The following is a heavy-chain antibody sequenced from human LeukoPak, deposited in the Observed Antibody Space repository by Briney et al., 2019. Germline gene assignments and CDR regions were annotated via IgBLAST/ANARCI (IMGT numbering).Heavy chain of an antibody. CDR3: ASAHDFFPSGYYYYYTDV. V-gene: IGHV1-18*01. J-gene: IGHJ6*03. Sequence: ASVKVSCKASGYTFTSYGIGWVRQAPGQGLEWMGWISAYNGNTNYAQKLQGRVTMTTDTSTSTAYMELRSLRSDDTAVYYCASAHDFFPSGYYYYYTDVWGKGTTVTVSS. CDR2: ISAYNGNT. D-gene: IGHD3-3*01. CDR1: GYTFTSYG.